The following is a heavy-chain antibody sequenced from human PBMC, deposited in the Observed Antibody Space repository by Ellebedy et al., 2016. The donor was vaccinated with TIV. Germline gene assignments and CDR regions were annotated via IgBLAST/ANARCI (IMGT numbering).Heavy chain of an antibody. V-gene: IGHV3-33*01. CDR2: IWHDGTNK. CDR3: ARGRYNDDWKVTGMDV. Sequence: PGGSLRLSCAASGFGFRHFGMLWVRQAPGKDLEWVAFIWHDGTNKFYPDSVKGRFTVSRDNSMNTLFLQMNSLRVEDTAVYYCARGRYNDDWKVTGMDVWGQGTTVTVSS. J-gene: IGHJ6*02. D-gene: IGHD3-16*01. CDR1: GFGFRHFG.